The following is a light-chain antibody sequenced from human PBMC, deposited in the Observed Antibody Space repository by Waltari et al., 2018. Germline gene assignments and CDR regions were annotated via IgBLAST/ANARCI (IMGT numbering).Light chain of an antibody. Sequence: DIQMTQSPSSLSASVGDRVPITCRASQGIRHSLAWFQQKPGKAPNSLIYAASSLQSGVPSKFSGSGSGTDFTLTISSLQPDDFATYYCQQYDSDPYTFGQGTKLEIK. CDR1: QGIRHS. CDR2: AAS. CDR3: QQYDSDPYT. V-gene: IGKV1-16*02. J-gene: IGKJ2*01.